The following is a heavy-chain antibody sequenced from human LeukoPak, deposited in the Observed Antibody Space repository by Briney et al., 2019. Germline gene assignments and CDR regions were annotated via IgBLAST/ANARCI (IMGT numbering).Heavy chain of an antibody. Sequence: GASVKVSCKASGYTFTGYYMHWVRQAPGQGLEWMGWINPNSGGTNYAQKFQGRVTMTRDTSISTAYMELSRLRSGDTAVYYCASTGQQLVDGDWFDPWGQGTLVTVSS. V-gene: IGHV1-2*02. J-gene: IGHJ5*02. CDR2: INPNSGGT. CDR1: GYTFTGYY. CDR3: ASTGQQLVDGDWFDP. D-gene: IGHD6-13*01.